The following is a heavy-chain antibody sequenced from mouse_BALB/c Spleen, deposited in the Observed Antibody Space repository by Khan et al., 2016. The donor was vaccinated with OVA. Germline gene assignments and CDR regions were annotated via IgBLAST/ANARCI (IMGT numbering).Heavy chain of an antibody. CDR1: GYTFNSYT. CDR2: INPSNNYT. D-gene: IGHD2-14*01. CDR3: VRDGAYYRNDGWFAY. J-gene: IGHJ3*01. V-gene: IGHV1-4*01. Sequence: QVQLKQSGAELARPGASVKMSCKASGYTFNSYTIHWIKLRPGQGLEWIGYINPSNNYTNYNQKFKDKATLTADKSSTTAYMQLSSLTSDDSAVYNWVRDGAYYRNDGWFAYWGQGTLVTVSA.